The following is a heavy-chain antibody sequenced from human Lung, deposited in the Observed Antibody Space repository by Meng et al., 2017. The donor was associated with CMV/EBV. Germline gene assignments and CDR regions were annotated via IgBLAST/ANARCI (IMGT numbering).Heavy chain of an antibody. CDR2: INHSGST. CDR1: GGSSSGYY. D-gene: IGHD3-3*01. Sequence: SXTLSLXCAVYGGSSSGYYWSWIRQLPGKGREWIGEINHSGSTNYNPSLKSQVTISVDTSKNQLSLKLSSVTAADTAVYYCARGRGFWGGSRYCYDGMDVXGQGXTVTVSS. J-gene: IGHJ6*02. V-gene: IGHV4-34*01. CDR3: ARGRGFWGGSRYCYDGMDV.